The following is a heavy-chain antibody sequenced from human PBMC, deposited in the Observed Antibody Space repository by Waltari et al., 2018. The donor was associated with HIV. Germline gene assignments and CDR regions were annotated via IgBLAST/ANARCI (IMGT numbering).Heavy chain of an antibody. CDR1: GFTFRRYG. CDR2: IWYDGSYK. CDR3: ARDPAPYYDILTGYNAYYFDY. Sequence: QVQLVESGGGVVQPGRSLRLPCAASGFTFRRYGMRWVRQAPGKGLEWVAFIWYDGSYKYYADSVKGRFTISRDNSKNTLYLQMSSLRAEDTAVYYCARDPAPYYDILTGYNAYYFDYWGQGTLVTVSS. D-gene: IGHD3-9*01. J-gene: IGHJ4*02. V-gene: IGHV3-33*01.